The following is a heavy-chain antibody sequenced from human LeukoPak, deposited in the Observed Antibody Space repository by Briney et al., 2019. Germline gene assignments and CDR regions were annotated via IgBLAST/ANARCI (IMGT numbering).Heavy chain of an antibody. CDR2: ISTDGNYK. CDR1: GFTFSNYA. Sequence: PGGSLRLSCAASGFTFSNYAIYWVRQAPGKGLEWVSVISTDGNYKYYADSVKGRFAVSRDNSKNMLYLQMNSLSADDTAVYYCARRPVAAIKGYFDSWGQGALVTVSP. D-gene: IGHD5-24*01. CDR3: ARRPVAAIKGYFDS. J-gene: IGHJ4*02. V-gene: IGHV3-30*09.